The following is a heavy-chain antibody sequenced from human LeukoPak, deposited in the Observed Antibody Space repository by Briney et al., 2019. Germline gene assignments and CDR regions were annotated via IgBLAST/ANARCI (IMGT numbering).Heavy chain of an antibody. CDR2: ISSSGSTI. Sequence: GGSLRLSCAASGFTFSDYYMSWIRQAPGKGLEWVSYISSSGSTIYYTDSVKGRFTISRDNAKNSLYLQMNSLRAEDTAVYYCARVRSYDSSSYLPYYFDYWGQGTLVTVSS. CDR1: GFTFSDYY. D-gene: IGHD3-22*01. J-gene: IGHJ4*02. V-gene: IGHV3-11*01. CDR3: ARVRSYDSSSYLPYYFDY.